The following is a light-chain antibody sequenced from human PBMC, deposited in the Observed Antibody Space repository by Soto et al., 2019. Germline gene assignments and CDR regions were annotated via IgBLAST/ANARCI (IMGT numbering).Light chain of an antibody. V-gene: IGKV3-15*01. Sequence: DMVMTQSPATLSMSPGERATLSCRASQTINNNLAWNQQKPGQAPRLLIYGASTRATGIPDRFSGSGSGTEFTLTISSLQSEDFAVYYCQQYDKWPWTFGQGTKVEIK. J-gene: IGKJ1*01. CDR1: QTINNN. CDR2: GAS. CDR3: QQYDKWPWT.